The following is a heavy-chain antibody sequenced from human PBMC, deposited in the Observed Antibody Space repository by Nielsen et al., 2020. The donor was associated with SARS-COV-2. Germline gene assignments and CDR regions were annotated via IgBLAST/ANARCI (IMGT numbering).Heavy chain of an antibody. CDR3: ARGRNYYYYGMDV. CDR2: IYYSGST. V-gene: IGHV4-31*03. J-gene: IGHJ6*02. CDR1: GGSISSGGYY. Sequence: LRLSCTVSGGSISSGGYYWSWIRQHPGKGLEWIGYIYYSGSTYYNPSLKSRVTISVDTSKNQFSLKPSSVTAAGMAVYYCARGRNYYYYGMDVWGQGTTVTVSS. D-gene: IGHD1-14*01.